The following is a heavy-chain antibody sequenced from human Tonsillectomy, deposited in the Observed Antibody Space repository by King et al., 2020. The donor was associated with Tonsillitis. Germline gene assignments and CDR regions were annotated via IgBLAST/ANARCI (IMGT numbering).Heavy chain of an antibody. J-gene: IGHJ6*02. CDR3: ARTSGYGGMDV. CDR2: INSDVSST. V-gene: IGHV3-74*01. D-gene: IGHD5-12*01. CDR1: GFTFSSYW. Sequence: VQLVESGGGLVQPGGSLRLSCSASGFTFSSYWMHWVRQAPGKGLVWVSRINSDVSSTSYADSVKGRLTISRDNAKNTLYLQMNSLRAEDTAVYYCARTSGYGGMDVWGQGTTVTVSS.